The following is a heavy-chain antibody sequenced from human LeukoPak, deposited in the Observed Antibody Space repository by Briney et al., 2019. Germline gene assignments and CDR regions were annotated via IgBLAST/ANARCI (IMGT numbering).Heavy chain of an antibody. V-gene: IGHV4-39*01. CDR3: ARHDYNNYVDY. J-gene: IGHJ4*02. Sequence: SETLSLTCTVSGGSISSSSYYWGWLRRPPGKGLEWIGSISYSGSTYYSPSLRSRVTISVDTSKNQFSLKLSSMTAADTAIYYCARHDYNNYVDYWGQGTLATVSS. CDR1: GGSISSSSYY. D-gene: IGHD4-11*01. CDR2: ISYSGST.